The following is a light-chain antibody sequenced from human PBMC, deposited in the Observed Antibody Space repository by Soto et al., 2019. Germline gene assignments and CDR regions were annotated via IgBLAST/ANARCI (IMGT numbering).Light chain of an antibody. V-gene: IGLV2-14*03. CDR1: SSDVGAYNF. J-gene: IGLJ1*01. Sequence: QSALTQPASVSGSPGQSITISCTGTSSDVGAYNFVSWHQQHPGKAPKLMIYNVYDRPSGISYRFSGSKSGNTASLTISGLQGEDEADYYCSAYTVSRNYVFGTETKLTVL. CDR2: NVY. CDR3: SAYTVSRNYV.